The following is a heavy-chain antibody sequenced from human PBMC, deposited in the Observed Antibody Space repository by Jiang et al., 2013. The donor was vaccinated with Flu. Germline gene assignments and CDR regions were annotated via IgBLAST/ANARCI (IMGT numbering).Heavy chain of an antibody. D-gene: IGHD6-13*01. J-gene: IGHJ4*02. CDR2: ISYDGSNK. Sequence: PGRSLRLSCAASGFTFSSYAMHWVRQAPGKGLEWVAVISYDGSNKYYADSVKGRFTISRDNSKNTLYLQMNSLRAEDTAVYYCARDFAVMGVDPGIAAAGTFASGSHWGQGTLVTVSS. CDR3: ARDFAVMGVDPGIAAAGTFASGSH. CDR1: GFTFSSYA. V-gene: IGHV3-30-3*01.